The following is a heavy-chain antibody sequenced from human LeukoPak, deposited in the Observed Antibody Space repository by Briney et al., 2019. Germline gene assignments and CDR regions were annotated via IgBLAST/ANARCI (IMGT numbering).Heavy chain of an antibody. Sequence: ASVKVSCKASGYTFTGYYMHWVRQAPGQGLEWMGWINPNSGGTNYAQKFQGRVTMTRDTSISTAYMELSRLRSDGTAVYYCARDAGVSSGYDYWGQGTLVTVSS. CDR3: ARDAGVSSGYDY. CDR1: GYTFTGYY. J-gene: IGHJ4*02. CDR2: INPNSGGT. V-gene: IGHV1-2*02. D-gene: IGHD6-19*01.